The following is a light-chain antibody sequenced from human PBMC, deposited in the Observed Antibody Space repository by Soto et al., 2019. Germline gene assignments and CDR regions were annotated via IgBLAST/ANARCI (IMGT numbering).Light chain of an antibody. CDR1: QIVIIY. J-gene: IGKJ1*01. CDR2: DAS. Sequence: IVLTQSPATPSLSPGERATLSCRASQIVIIYLACYQQKPGQAPRLLIYDASNRATGIPARFSGSGSGTDFTLTISSLEPEDFAGYYCQQRSNWPPWTFGQGTKVDIK. V-gene: IGKV3-11*01. CDR3: QQRSNWPPWT.